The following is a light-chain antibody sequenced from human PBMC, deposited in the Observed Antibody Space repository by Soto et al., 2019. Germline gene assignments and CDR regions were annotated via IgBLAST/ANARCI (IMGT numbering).Light chain of an antibody. Sequence: EIVLTQSPGTLSLSPGERATLSCRASQSVSSSYLAWYQQKPGQAPRLLIYGASSRATGIPDRFSGSGSGTDFTLTISRLEPEDFALYYCQQYGSSPFYTFGQGTKLEIK. CDR2: GAS. V-gene: IGKV3-20*01. CDR3: QQYGSSPFYT. J-gene: IGKJ2*01. CDR1: QSVSSSY.